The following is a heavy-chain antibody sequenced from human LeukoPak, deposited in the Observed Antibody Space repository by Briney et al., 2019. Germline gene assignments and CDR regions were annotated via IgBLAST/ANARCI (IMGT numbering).Heavy chain of an antibody. V-gene: IGHV3-33*06. CDR3: AKDPRHCSGGYCWDYYYYMDV. CDR1: AVSFTNAD. J-gene: IGHJ6*03. D-gene: IGHD2-21*02. Sequence: GGSLRLSCAASAVSFTNADMSWVRQAPGKGLEWVAVIWYDGSDKYYADSVKGRFTISRDNSKNTLYLQMNSLRVEDTAVYYCAKDPRHCSGGYCWDYYYYMDVWGKGTTVTVSS. CDR2: IWYDGSDK.